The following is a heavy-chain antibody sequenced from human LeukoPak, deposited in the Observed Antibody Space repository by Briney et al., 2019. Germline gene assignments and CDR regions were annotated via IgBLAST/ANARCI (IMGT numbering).Heavy chain of an antibody. V-gene: IGHV1-2*02. CDR3: ARTGDPAYDAFDI. CDR2: INPDSGAT. CDR1: GYIFIDPY. D-gene: IGHD7-27*01. Sequence: SLKPSCKASGYIFIDPYMHWVRQAPGQRLEWMKWINPDSGATNYAQKFQGGVTMTRDTSISTAYMELSGLRSDDTAVYYCARTGDPAYDAFDIWGQGTLVTVSS. J-gene: IGHJ3*02.